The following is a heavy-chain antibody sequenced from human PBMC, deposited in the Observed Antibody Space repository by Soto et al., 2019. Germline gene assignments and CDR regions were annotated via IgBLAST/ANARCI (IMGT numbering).Heavy chain of an antibody. Sequence: SETLSLTCTVSGCSISSYYWSWIRQPPGKGLEWIGYIYYSGSTNYNPSLKSRVTISVDTSKNQFSLKLSSVTAADTAVYYCGRNSGMTTVTYVDYWGQGTLVTVSS. V-gene: IGHV4-59*08. CDR2: IYYSGST. CDR3: GRNSGMTTVTYVDY. J-gene: IGHJ4*02. D-gene: IGHD4-17*01. CDR1: GCSISSYY.